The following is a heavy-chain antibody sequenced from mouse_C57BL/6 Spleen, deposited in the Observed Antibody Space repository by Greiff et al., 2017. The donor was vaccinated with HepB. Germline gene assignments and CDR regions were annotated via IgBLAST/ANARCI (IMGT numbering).Heavy chain of an antibody. CDR2: IYPYNGVS. CDR1: GYSFTGYY. V-gene: IGHV1-31*01. CDR3: ARSICIPWYFDV. J-gene: IGHJ1*03. Sequence: EVQLVESGPELVKPGASVKISCKASGYSFTGYYMHWVKQSHGNILDWIGYIYPYNGVSSYNQKFKGKATLAVDKSSSKAYMVLRSLTSEDSAVYYCARSICIPWYFDVWGTGTTVTVSS.